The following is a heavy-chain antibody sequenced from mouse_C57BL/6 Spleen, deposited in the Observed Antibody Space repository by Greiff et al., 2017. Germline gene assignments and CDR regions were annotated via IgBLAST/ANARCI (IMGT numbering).Heavy chain of an antibody. CDR3: ARQGGYCVPFYYYAMDY. CDR1: GYTFTSYW. CDR2: INPSNGGT. V-gene: IGHV1-53*01. Sequence: QVQLQQPGTELVKPGASVKLSCKASGYTFTSYWMHWVKQRPGQGLEWIGNINPSNGGTNYNEKFKSKATLTVDKSSSTAYMRLSSLTSEDSAVYYCARQGGYCVPFYYYAMDYWGQGTSVTVSS. J-gene: IGHJ4*01. D-gene: IGHD2-3*01.